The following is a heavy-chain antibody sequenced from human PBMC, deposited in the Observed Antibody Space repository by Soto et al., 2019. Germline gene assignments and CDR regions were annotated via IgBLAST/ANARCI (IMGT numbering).Heavy chain of an antibody. CDR1: GFTFSDYY. D-gene: IGHD6-13*01. CDR3: ARLYTSSWYIL. J-gene: IGHJ4*02. CDR2: ISNSGSTT. V-gene: IGHV3-11*01. Sequence: QVQVVESGGGLVQPGGSLTLCCAASGFTFSDYYMAWIRQAPGKGLQWVTYISNSGSTTYYADSVKGRFTVSRDNTENSLYLHMSSLRAEDTAMYFCARLYTSSWYILWGQGTLVTVSS.